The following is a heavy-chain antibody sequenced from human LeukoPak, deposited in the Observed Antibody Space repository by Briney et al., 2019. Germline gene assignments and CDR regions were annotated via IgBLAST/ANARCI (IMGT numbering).Heavy chain of an antibody. CDR3: ARDNYDSLNYYYYYGMDV. J-gene: IGHJ6*02. CDR2: IWYDGSNK. D-gene: IGHD3-3*01. CDR1: GFTFSSYG. Sequence: EGSLRLSCAASGFTFSSYGMHWVRQAPGKGLEWVAVIWYDGSNKYYADSVKGRFTISRDNSKNTLYLQMNSLRAEDTAVYYCARDNYDSLNYYYYYGMDVWGQGTTVTVSS. V-gene: IGHV3-33*01.